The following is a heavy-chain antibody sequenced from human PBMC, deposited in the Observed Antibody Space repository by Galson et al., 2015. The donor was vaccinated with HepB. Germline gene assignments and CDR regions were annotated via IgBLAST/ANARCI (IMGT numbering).Heavy chain of an antibody. J-gene: IGHJ4*02. CDR1: GFTFSSYG. CDR2: ISYDGSNK. V-gene: IGHV3-30*18. CDR3: AKDFGVVIMRYYFDY. D-gene: IGHD3-3*01. Sequence: SLRLSCAASGFTFSSYGMHWVRQAPGKGLEWVAVISYDGSNKYYADSVKGRFIISRDNSKNTLYLQMNSLRAEDTAVYYCAKDFGVVIMRYYFDYWGQGTLVTVSS.